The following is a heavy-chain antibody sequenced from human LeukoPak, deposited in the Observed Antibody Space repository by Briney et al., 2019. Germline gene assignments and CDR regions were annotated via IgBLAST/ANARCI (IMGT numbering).Heavy chain of an antibody. CDR3: ARDYPTSGIVTIFDY. CDR2: ITASGGST. J-gene: IGHJ4*02. CDR1: GFTFNNYA. D-gene: IGHD1-1*01. V-gene: IGHV3-23*01. Sequence: GGSLRLSCASSGFTFNNYAMTCVRQAPGKGLEWVSSITASGGSTYCADSVKGRFTISRDNSKNTLYLQMSGLRAEDTAVYYCARDYPTSGIVTIFDYWGQGTLVTVSS.